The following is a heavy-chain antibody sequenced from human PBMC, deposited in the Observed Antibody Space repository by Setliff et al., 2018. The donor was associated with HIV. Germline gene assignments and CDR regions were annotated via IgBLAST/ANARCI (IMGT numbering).Heavy chain of an antibody. V-gene: IGHV1-69*05. D-gene: IGHD1-26*01. CDR1: GDTFNNCA. J-gene: IGHJ6*02. CDR2: SIPLFGTT. Sequence: ASVKVSCKASGDTFNNCAVTWVRQAPGQGLEWMGGSIPLFGTTNYAQKFQGRVTLTTDELMKTAYMELSSLRAEDTAVYYCAEGGEGATLTWYYYYIMDVWGQGTTVTVSS. CDR3: AEGGEGATLTWYYYYIMDV.